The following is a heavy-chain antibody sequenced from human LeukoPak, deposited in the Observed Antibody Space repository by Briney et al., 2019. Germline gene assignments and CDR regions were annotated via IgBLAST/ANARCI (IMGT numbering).Heavy chain of an antibody. J-gene: IGHJ4*02. CDR3: AKALYGDYGRFDY. Sequence: GGSLRLSCAASGFTFSTYAMSSVRQAPGKGLDWVSTISDGGSDTHYADSVKGRFTISRDNSKNTLYLQMNSLRAVDTAVYYCAKALYGDYGRFDYWGQGTLVTVSS. D-gene: IGHD4-17*01. V-gene: IGHV3-23*01. CDR2: ISDGGSDT. CDR1: GFTFSTYA.